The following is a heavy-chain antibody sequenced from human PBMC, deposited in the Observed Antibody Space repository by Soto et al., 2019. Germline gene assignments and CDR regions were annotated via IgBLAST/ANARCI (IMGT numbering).Heavy chain of an antibody. D-gene: IGHD1-20*01. V-gene: IGHV3-30*18. CDR2: ISYDGSNK. CDR3: AKGSNWNYYYYYGMDV. Sequence: GGSLRLSCAASGFTFSSYGMHWVRQAPGKGLEWVAVISYDGSNKYYADSVKGRFTISRDNSKNTLYLQMNSLRAEDTAVYYCAKGSNWNYYYYYGMDVWGQGTTVTVSS. J-gene: IGHJ6*02. CDR1: GFTFSSYG.